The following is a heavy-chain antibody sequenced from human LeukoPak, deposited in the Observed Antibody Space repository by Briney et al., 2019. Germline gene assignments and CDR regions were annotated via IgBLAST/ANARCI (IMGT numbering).Heavy chain of an antibody. CDR1: GGSISSDNYY. V-gene: IGHV4-30-4*01. CDR3: VREKWVKAGNSWLHYGKDV. CDR2: IFYSGKT. D-gene: IGHD6-13*01. J-gene: IGHJ6*02. Sequence: SQTLSLTCTVSGGSISSDNYYWSWIRQPPGKGLEWIGYIFYSGKTYYNPPLKSRVIISRDTSKNQFSLEVTSVTAADTAVYYCVREKWVKAGNSWLHYGKDVWGQGTSVIVSS.